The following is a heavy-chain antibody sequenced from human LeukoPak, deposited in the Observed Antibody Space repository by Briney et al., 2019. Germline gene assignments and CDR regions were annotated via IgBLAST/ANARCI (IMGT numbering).Heavy chain of an antibody. CDR1: GYTCTDYY. CDR3: ARNRGPQWWGSFDY. V-gene: IGHV1-2*04. J-gene: IGHJ4*02. Sequence: ASVKVSCKASGYTCTDYYIHLVRQVPGQALEWMGWINPNTGDTNLAQKFQGWVTVTRDTSIGTAYLELSRLTSDDSAVYSCARNRGPQWWGSFDYWGQGTLVTVSS. D-gene: IGHD3-16*01. CDR2: INPNTGDT.